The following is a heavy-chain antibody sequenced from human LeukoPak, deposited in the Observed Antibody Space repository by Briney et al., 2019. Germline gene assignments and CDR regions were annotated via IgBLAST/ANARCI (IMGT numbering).Heavy chain of an antibody. V-gene: IGHV4-61*01. J-gene: IGHJ4*02. Sequence: KPSETLSLTCTVPGGSVSSGNYYWSWIRQPPGKGLEWIGYIYYSGGTNYNPSLKSRVTISADTSNNQVSLKLVSVAAADTAMYYCARAKDAGYAPEVSLNYWGQGTLVTVSS. CDR3: ARAKDAGYAPEVSLNY. D-gene: IGHD5-12*01. CDR1: GGSVSSGNYY. CDR2: IYYSGGT.